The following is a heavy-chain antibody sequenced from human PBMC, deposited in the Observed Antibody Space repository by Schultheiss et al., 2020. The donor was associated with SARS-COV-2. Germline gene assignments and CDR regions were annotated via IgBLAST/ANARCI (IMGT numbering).Heavy chain of an antibody. Sequence: GGSLRLSCAASGFSFSGYPMTWVRQAPGMGLAWVSSISGSGGTAFYAASVRGRFTVSRDNSKNTVNLQMNSLTTEDTARYFCAKGRFNEPIDSWGLGTLVTVS. CDR3: AKGRFNEPIDS. J-gene: IGHJ4*02. CDR1: GFSFSGYP. D-gene: IGHD3-3*01. V-gene: IGHV3-23*01. CDR2: ISGSGGTA.